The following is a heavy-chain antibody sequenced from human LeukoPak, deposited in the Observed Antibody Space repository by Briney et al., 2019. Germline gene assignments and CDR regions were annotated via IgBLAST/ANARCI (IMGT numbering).Heavy chain of an antibody. CDR2: TNHNGST. CDR1: GGSFSGYY. J-gene: IGHJ1*01. V-gene: IGHV4-34*01. CDR3: ARGAHITIFGVVIIREYFQH. Sequence: PSETLSLTCAVYGGSFSGYYWTWIRQPPGKGLEWIGETNHNGSTNYNPSLKSRVTISVDTSKNQFSLKLSSVTAADTAVYYCARGAHITIFGVVIIREYFQHWGQGTLVTVSS. D-gene: IGHD3-3*01.